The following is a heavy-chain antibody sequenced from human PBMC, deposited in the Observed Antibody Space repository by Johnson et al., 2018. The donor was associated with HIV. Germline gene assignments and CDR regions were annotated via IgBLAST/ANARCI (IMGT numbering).Heavy chain of an antibody. J-gene: IGHJ3*02. V-gene: IGHV3-30*04. D-gene: IGHD5-24*01. CDR1: GFTFSSYA. Sequence: QVQLVESGGGVVQPGRSLRLSCAASGFTFSSYAMDWVRQAPGKGLEWVSRITSDGSSTNYADSVKGRFTISRDNSKNTLYLQMNSLRAEDTAVYYCARDEPYNLNAFDIWGQGTMVTVSS. CDR2: ITSDGSST. CDR3: ARDEPYNLNAFDI.